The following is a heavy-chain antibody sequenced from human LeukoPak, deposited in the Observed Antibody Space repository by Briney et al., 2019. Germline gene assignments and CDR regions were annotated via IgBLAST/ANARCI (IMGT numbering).Heavy chain of an antibody. J-gene: IGHJ4*02. Sequence: GESLKISCKASGYSFAVYWIGWVRQMPGKGLEWMGVIYPGDSDTKYSPSFQGQVTISADKSISTAYLQSSSLKASDTAMYYCARLGALITMVRGALDYWGEGTLVTASS. V-gene: IGHV5-51*01. CDR2: IYPGDSDT. CDR1: GYSFAVYW. D-gene: IGHD3-10*01. CDR3: ARLGALITMVRGALDY.